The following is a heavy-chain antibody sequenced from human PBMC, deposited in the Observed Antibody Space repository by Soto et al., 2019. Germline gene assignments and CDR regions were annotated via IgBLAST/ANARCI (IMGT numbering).Heavy chain of an antibody. J-gene: IGHJ4*02. CDR3: PRDYLVIPHRVLDY. CDR2: IWYDGSNK. CDR1: GFTFSSYG. D-gene: IGHD2-15*01. Sequence: QVQRVESGGGVVQPGRSLRLSCAASGFTFSSYGMHWVRQAPGKGLEWVAVIWYDGSNKYYADSVKGRFTISRDNSKNTLYLRKYSLIAEYTPAYYCPRDYLVIPHRVLDYWGQGTLVTVSS. V-gene: IGHV3-33*01.